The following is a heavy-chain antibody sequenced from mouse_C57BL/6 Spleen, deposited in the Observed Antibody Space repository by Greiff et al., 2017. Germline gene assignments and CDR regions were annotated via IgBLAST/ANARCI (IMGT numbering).Heavy chain of an antibody. Sequence: VQLQQPGAELVKPGASVKLSCKASGYTFTSYWMQWVKQRPGQGLEWIGEIDPSDSYTNYNQKFKGKATLTVDTSSSTAYMQLSSLTSEDSAVYYCARKGIYYYGYWGQGTTLTVSS. CDR2: IDPSDSYT. D-gene: IGHD1-1*01. CDR3: ARKGIYYYGY. CDR1: GYTFTSYW. J-gene: IGHJ2*01. V-gene: IGHV1-50*01.